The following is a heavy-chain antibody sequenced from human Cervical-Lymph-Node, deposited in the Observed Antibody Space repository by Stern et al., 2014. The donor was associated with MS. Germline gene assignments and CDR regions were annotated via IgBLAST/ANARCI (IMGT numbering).Heavy chain of an antibody. V-gene: IGHV3-30*18. J-gene: IGHJ4*02. CDR3: AKDVAHLGYSDY. Sequence: VQLVESGGGVVQPGRSLGLSCAASGFTFSNYVIHWVRQAPGKGLEWVAVISYDGSNKYYADSVKGRFTISRDNSKNTLYLQMNSLRAEDTAVYYCAKDVAHLGYSDYWGQGTLVTVSS. CDR2: ISYDGSNK. D-gene: IGHD3-16*02. CDR1: GFTFSNYV.